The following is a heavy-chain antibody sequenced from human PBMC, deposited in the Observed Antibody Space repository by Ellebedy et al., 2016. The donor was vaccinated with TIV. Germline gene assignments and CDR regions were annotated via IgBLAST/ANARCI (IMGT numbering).Heavy chain of an antibody. CDR1: GFTFSIHA. J-gene: IGHJ3*02. V-gene: IGHV3-30*03. Sequence: GESLKISXAASGFTFSIHAMAWVRQAPGKGLEWVAVISHDGNIKYYEDSVKGRFTISRDNSKNTLYLQMNSLRAEDTAVYYCARGGFDHGFDIWGQGTMVTVSS. D-gene: IGHD3-9*01. CDR2: ISHDGNIK. CDR3: ARGGFDHGFDI.